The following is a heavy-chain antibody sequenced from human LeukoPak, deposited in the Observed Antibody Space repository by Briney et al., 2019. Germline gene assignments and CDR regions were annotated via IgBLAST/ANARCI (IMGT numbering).Heavy chain of an antibody. CDR2: IYYSGST. V-gene: IGHV4-59*01. CDR3: ATNSKGIQPGDGMDV. J-gene: IGHJ6*02. CDR1: GGSISSYY. Sequence: KSSETLSLTCTVSGGSISSYYWSWIRQPPGKGLEWIGYIYYSGSTNYNPSLKSRVTISVDTSKNQFSLKLSSVTAADTAVYYCATNSKGIQPGDGMDVWGQGTTVTVSS. D-gene: IGHD5-18*01.